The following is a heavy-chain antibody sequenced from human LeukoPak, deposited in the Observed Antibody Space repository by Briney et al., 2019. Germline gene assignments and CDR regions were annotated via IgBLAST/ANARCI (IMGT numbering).Heavy chain of an antibody. Sequence: ASVKVSCKASGYTFSAYGISWVRQAPGQGLEWMGYISAYTGNTSYAQNLQGRLTMTTDTSTSTAYIELRSLRSDDTAFYYCARDSHIAGVAYYFDYWGQGTLVTVSS. CDR2: ISAYTGNT. D-gene: IGHD6-13*01. CDR1: GYTFSAYG. V-gene: IGHV1-18*01. J-gene: IGHJ4*02. CDR3: ARDSHIAGVAYYFDY.